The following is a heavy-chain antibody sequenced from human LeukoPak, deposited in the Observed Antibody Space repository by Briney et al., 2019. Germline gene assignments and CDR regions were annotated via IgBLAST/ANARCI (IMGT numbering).Heavy chain of an antibody. D-gene: IGHD1-26*01. Sequence: QSGGSLRLSCAASGFTFSSYAMHWVRQAPGKGLEWVAVISYDGSNKYYADSVKGRFTISRDNSKNTLYLQMNSLRAEDTAVYYCARVRRGSYSTRLDYFDYWGQGTLVTVSS. CDR2: ISYDGSNK. CDR3: ARVRRGSYSTRLDYFDY. J-gene: IGHJ4*02. V-gene: IGHV3-30*04. CDR1: GFTFSSYA.